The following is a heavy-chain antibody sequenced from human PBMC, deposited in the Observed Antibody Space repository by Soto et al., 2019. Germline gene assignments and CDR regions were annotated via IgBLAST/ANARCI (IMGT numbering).Heavy chain of an antibody. J-gene: IGHJ3*01. CDR1: GFSFRNYG. D-gene: IGHD6-19*01. Sequence: QEQLVESGGGVVQPGRSLRLSCEASGFSFRNYGIHWVRQAPGKGLDWVAVIWYDGSKRYYADSVRGRFTISRDNSGNTVHLQIESLRAEYSAVYYCARGWGSGVHRSCLYVWGQGTTVVVS. CDR3: ARGWGSGVHRSCLYV. CDR2: IWYDGSKR. V-gene: IGHV3-33*01.